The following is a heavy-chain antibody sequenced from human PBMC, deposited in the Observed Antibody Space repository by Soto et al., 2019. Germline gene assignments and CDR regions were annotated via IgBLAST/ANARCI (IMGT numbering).Heavy chain of an antibody. D-gene: IGHD6-13*01. V-gene: IGHV1-69*13. CDR1: GGTFSSYA. Sequence: SVKVSCKASGGTFSSYAISWVRQAPGQGLEWMGGIIPIFGTANYAQKFQGRVTITADESTSTAYMELSSLRSEDTAVYYCARDGIAAAGKFDYWGQGTLVTVSS. J-gene: IGHJ4*02. CDR2: IIPIFGTA. CDR3: ARDGIAAAGKFDY.